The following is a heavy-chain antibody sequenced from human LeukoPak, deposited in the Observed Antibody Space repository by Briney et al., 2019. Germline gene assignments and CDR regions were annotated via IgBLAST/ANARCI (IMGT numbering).Heavy chain of an antibody. CDR2: MNPSSGGT. Sequence: ASVKVSCKTSGYTFTDYYMHWVRQAPGQGLEWMGWMNPSSGGTHYTQKFQDKVTMTRDTSISTAYMELSSLTSDDTAVYYCTREGIAAPDTNWFDPWGQGTLVTVSS. D-gene: IGHD6-13*01. CDR3: TREGIAAPDTNWFDP. V-gene: IGHV1-2*02. J-gene: IGHJ5*02. CDR1: GYTFTDYY.